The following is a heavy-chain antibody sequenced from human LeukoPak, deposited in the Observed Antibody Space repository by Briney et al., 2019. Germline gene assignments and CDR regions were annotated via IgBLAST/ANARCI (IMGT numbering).Heavy chain of an antibody. CDR3: ARTLTRTYYFDY. D-gene: IGHD4-17*01. CDR2: ISGSGATT. Sequence: GGSLRLSCAASGFIFNNYALSWVRQAPGKGLEWVSLISGSGATTYYADSVKGRFTISRDNSKNTLYLQMNSLGAEDTAVYYCARTLTRTYYFDYWGQGTLVTVSS. CDR1: GFIFNNYA. V-gene: IGHV3-23*01. J-gene: IGHJ4*02.